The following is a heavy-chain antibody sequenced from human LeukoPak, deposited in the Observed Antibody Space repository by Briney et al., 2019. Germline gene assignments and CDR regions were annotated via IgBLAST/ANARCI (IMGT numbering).Heavy chain of an antibody. Sequence: GGSLRLSCAASGFTFTGYSMNWFRQAPGKGLEWVSYISITSDKIYYADSVKGRLTISRDNARNSLYLQMNSLRDEDTAVYYCARGSLDGTYTFDIWGQGAMVTVSS. CDR3: ARGSLDGTYTFDI. CDR2: ISITSDKI. J-gene: IGHJ3*02. D-gene: IGHD1-1*01. CDR1: GFTFTGYS. V-gene: IGHV3-48*02.